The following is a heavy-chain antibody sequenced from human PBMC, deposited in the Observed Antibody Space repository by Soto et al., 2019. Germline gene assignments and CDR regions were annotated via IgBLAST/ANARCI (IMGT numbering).Heavy chain of an antibody. Sequence: XVKVSCRASAYTFTSYYISWVRQAPGQGLEWMGWISAYTGNTHYAQKLQGRVTMTTDTSTCTAYMELRSLRSDDTAVYYCARSYGGNYDFFHGMDVWGQGTTVTVSS. J-gene: IGHJ6*02. D-gene: IGHD3-3*01. V-gene: IGHV1-18*04. CDR2: ISAYTGNT. CDR3: ARSYGGNYDFFHGMDV. CDR1: AYTFTSYY.